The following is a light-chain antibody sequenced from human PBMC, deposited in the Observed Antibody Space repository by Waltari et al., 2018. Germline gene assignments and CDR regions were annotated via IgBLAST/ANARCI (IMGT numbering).Light chain of an antibody. J-gene: IGLJ3*02. CDR2: WGA. CDR3: AAWDDSLGGRWV. CDR1: ASHLVYTL. V-gene: IGLV1-44*01. Sequence: QSVLTQPPSASGTPGQRVTMSCSGSASHLVYTLVNLYHQLPGKAPQLVISWGAARPSGVPDRLSASKSGTSASLAISGLQSADEADYDCAAWDDSLGGRWVFGGGTKVTVL.